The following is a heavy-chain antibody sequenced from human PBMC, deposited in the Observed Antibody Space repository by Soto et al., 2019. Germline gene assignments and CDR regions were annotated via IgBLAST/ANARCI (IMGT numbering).Heavy chain of an antibody. J-gene: IGHJ5*02. V-gene: IGHV3-11*06. Sequence: PGGSLRLSCAASGFTFSDYYMTWLRQAPGKGPECISYISFGSSFTNYADSVGGRFTISRDNAKNTLYLQMNSLRVEDTAVYYCARGLSRRILNYLDPWAREFWSPSPQ. CDR1: GFTFSDYY. D-gene: IGHD2-15*01. CDR2: ISFGSSFT. CDR3: ARGLSRRILNYLDP.